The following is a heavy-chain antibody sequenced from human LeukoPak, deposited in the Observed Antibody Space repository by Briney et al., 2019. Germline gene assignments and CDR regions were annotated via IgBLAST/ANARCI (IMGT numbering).Heavy chain of an antibody. CDR1: GGSITSYY. CDR2: IYYSGST. Sequence: SETLSLTCTVSGGSITSYYWSWIRQPPGKGLEWIGDIYYSGSTNYNPSLKSRVTISVDTSKNQFSLKLSSVTAADTAVYYCARQIRYCSSSSCLKYFDSWGQGTLVTVSS. V-gene: IGHV4-59*08. D-gene: IGHD2-2*01. J-gene: IGHJ4*02. CDR3: ARQIRYCSSSSCLKYFDS.